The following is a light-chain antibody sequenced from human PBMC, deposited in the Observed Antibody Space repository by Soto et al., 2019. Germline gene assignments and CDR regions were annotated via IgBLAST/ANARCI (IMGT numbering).Light chain of an antibody. CDR1: SSDVGGYNY. V-gene: IGLV2-14*01. J-gene: IGLJ1*01. CDR3: SSYTSSSTPYV. CDR2: EVS. Sequence: QSALTQPASVSGSPGQSITISCTGTSSDVGGYNYVSWYQQHPGKAPKLMSYEVSNRPSGVSNRFSGSKSGNTGSLPISGLQAEDEADYYCSSYTSSSTPYVFGTGTKLTVL.